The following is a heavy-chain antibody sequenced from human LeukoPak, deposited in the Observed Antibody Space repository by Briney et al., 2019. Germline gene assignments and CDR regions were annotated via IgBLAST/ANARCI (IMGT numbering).Heavy chain of an antibody. CDR2: ISYDGSNK. CDR1: GFTFSSYG. Sequence: PGGSLRLSCAASGFTFSSYGMHWVRQAPGKGLEWVAVISYDGSNKYYADSVKGRFTISRDNSKNTLYLQMNSLRAEDTAVYYCAASPWDYWGQGTLVTVSS. CDR3: AASPWDY. V-gene: IGHV3-30*03. J-gene: IGHJ4*02.